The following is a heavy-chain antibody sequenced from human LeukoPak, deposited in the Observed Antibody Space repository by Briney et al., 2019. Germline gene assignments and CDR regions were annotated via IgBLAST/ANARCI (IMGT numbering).Heavy chain of an antibody. CDR3: ARTNLDCKSGVCYDY. D-gene: IGHD2-8*02. J-gene: IGHJ4*02. Sequence: ASVKVSCKASGYTFTSYYMHWVRQAPGQGLEWMGIINPSGGSTSYAQKFQGRVTMTRDTSTSTVYMELSSLRSEDTAVYYCARTNLDCKSGVCYDYWGQGTLVTVSS. CDR1: GYTFTSYY. V-gene: IGHV1-46*01. CDR2: INPSGGST.